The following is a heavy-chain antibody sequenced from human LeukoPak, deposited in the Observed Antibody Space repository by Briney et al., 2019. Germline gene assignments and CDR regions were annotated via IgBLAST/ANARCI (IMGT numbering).Heavy chain of an antibody. V-gene: IGHV3-33*01. Sequence: PGGSLRLPSAAAGFTFSRYGMQWVRQAPGKGLEWVAVIWYDGSNKYYADSVKGRFTISRDNSKNTLYLQMNSLRAEDTAVYYCATPFGDSPGYGMDVWGKGTTVTVSS. CDR2: IWYDGSNK. CDR1: GFTFSRYG. CDR3: ATPFGDSPGYGMDV. J-gene: IGHJ6*04. D-gene: IGHD2-21*02.